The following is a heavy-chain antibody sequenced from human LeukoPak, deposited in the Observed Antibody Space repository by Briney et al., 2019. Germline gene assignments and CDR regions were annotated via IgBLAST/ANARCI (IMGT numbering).Heavy chain of an antibody. J-gene: IGHJ5*02. Sequence: SETLSLTCTVSGGSISSYYWSWIRQPPGKGLEWIGYIYYSGSTNYNPSLKSRVTISVDTSKNQFSLKLSSVTAADTVVYYCARDMSGTGNWFDPWGQGTLVTVSS. D-gene: IGHD6-13*01. CDR2: IYYSGST. CDR3: ARDMSGTGNWFDP. V-gene: IGHV4-59*01. CDR1: GGSISSYY.